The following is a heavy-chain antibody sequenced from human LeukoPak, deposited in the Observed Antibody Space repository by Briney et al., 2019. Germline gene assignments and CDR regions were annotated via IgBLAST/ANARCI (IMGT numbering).Heavy chain of an antibody. V-gene: IGHV1-69*13. CDR3: ARSVDTAMVTSGYYFDY. CDR1: GYSFTSYG. Sequence: ASVKVSCKASGYSFTSYGISWVRQAPGQGLEWMGGIIPIFGTANYAQKFQGRVTITADESTSTAYMELSSLRSEDTAVYYCARSVDTAMVTSGYYFDYWGQGTLVTVSS. D-gene: IGHD5-18*01. J-gene: IGHJ4*02. CDR2: IIPIFGTA.